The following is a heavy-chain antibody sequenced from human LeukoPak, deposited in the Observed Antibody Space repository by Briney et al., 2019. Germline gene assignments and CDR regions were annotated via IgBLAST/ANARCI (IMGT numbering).Heavy chain of an antibody. D-gene: IGHD3-22*01. CDR3: ARDLEDSSPFGAFDM. CDR2: IWFDGIEK. V-gene: IGHV3-33*01. CDR1: GFTFSNYG. J-gene: IGHJ3*02. Sequence: QPGGSLRLSCAASGFTFSNYGMHWVRQVPGKGLEWVAAIWFDGIEKYYADSVKGRLTISRDNSKNTLYLQMNSLRAEDTAVYYCARDLEDSSPFGAFDMWGQGTMVTVSS.